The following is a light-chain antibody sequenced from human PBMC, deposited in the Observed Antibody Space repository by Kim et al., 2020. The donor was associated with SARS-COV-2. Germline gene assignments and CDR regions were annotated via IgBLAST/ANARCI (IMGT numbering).Light chain of an antibody. J-gene: IGLJ3*02. CDR2: DVS. V-gene: IGLV2-14*03. Sequence: GQSITISCTGTSRDVGPYTSVYWYQQHPGEAPKLMIYDVSNRPSGVSNRFSGSKSGNTASLTISGLQAEDEADYYCISFTSTSTWVFGGGTQLTVL. CDR1: SRDVGPYTS. CDR3: ISFTSTSTWV.